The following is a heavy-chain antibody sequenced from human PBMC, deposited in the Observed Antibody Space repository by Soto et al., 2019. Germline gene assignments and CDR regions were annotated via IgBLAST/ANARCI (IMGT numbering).Heavy chain of an antibody. CDR2: IRSKAYGGTT. D-gene: IGHD3-22*01. CDR3: TRSGHYYDSSGYFTGYYGMDV. CDR1: GFTFRNYA. J-gene: IGHJ6*02. V-gene: IGHV3-49*04. Sequence: PGGSLRLSCAASGFTFRNYAMTWVRQAPGKGLEWVGFIRSKAYGGTTEYAASVKGRFTISRDDSKSIAYLQMNSLKTEDTAVYYCTRSGHYYDSSGYFTGYYGMDVWGQGTTVTVS.